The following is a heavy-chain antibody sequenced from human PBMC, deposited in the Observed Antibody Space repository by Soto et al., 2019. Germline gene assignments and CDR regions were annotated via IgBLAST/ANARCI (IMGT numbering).Heavy chain of an antibody. J-gene: IGHJ4*02. Sequence: ASVKVSCKVSGYSLTELSMHWVRQAPGKGREWMGGFDPEDGETIYAQKFQGRVTMSEDTSTETANMELSSLRSEDTAVYYCATEDYSSNWSFDYWGQGTLVTVSS. CDR2: FDPEDGET. D-gene: IGHD6-13*01. CDR3: ATEDYSSNWSFDY. V-gene: IGHV1-24*01. CDR1: GYSLTELS.